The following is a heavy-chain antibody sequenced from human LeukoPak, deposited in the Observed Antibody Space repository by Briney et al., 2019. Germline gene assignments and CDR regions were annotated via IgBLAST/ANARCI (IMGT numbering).Heavy chain of an antibody. D-gene: IGHD3-10*01. CDR3: ARDRRADYYGSGSYYIDY. CDR2: IYSGGST. CDR1: GFTVSSNY. Sequence: GGSLRLSCAASGFTVSSNYMSWVRQAPGKGLEWVSVIYSGGSTYYADSVKGRFTISRDNSKNTLYLQMNSLRAEDTAVYYCARDRRADYYGSGSYYIDYWGQGTLVTVSS. V-gene: IGHV3-66*01. J-gene: IGHJ4*02.